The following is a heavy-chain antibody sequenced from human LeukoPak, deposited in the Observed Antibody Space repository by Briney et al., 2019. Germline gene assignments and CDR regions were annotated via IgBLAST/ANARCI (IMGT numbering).Heavy chain of an antibody. J-gene: IGHJ5*02. Sequence: PSETLSLTCTVSGGSISSYYWSWFRQPPGKRLEWIGHIYTRGTTSYNPSLKSRVTISLDTSKYQFSLNLGSVTAADTAVYYCARFTTSGSQIWVDPWGQGTLVTVYS. CDR3: ARFTTSGSQIWVDP. D-gene: IGHD3-10*01. CDR1: GGSISSYY. CDR2: IYTRGTT. V-gene: IGHV4-4*09.